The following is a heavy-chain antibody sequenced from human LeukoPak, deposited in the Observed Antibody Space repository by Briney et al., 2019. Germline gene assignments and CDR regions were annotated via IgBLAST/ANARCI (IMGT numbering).Heavy chain of an antibody. CDR3: ARGRRYYDQYFQH. J-gene: IGHJ1*01. CDR2: INHSRST. V-gene: IGHV4-34*01. D-gene: IGHD2/OR15-2a*01. Sequence: SETLSLTCAVYGGSFSGYYWSWIRQPPGKGLEWIGEINHSRSTNYNPSLKSRVTISVDTSKNQFSLKLSSVTAADTAVYYCARGRRYYDQYFQHWGQGTLVTVSS. CDR1: GGSFSGYY.